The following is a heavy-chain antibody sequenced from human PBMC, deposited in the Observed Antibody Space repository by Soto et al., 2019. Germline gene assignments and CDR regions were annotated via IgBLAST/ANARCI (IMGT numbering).Heavy chain of an antibody. D-gene: IGHD5-12*01. J-gene: IGHJ4*02. Sequence: WGSLRLSCSASGFTFSSYAMSWIRQPPGKGLEWIGEINHSGSTNYNPSLKGRVTMSVDTSKNQFSLKLSSVTAADTAVYYCAGNIVATISSFDYWGQGTLVTVSS. V-gene: IGHV4-34*08. CDR3: AGNIVATISSFDY. CDR1: GFTFSSYA. CDR2: INHSGST.